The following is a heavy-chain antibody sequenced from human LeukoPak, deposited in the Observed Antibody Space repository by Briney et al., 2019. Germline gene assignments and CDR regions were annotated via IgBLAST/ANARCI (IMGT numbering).Heavy chain of an antibody. J-gene: IGHJ6*02. CDR3: ARVLHYCSSTSCPPQESYYYGMDV. D-gene: IGHD2-2*01. CDR2: INPHSGDT. V-gene: IGHV1-2*02. CDR1: GYTFTGYY. Sequence: GASVKVSCKASGYTFTGYYMHWVRQAPGQGLEWMRWINPHSGDTNYAQKFQGRVTMTRDTSISTAYMELSRLRSDDTAVYYCARVLHYCSSTSCPPQESYYYGMDVWGQGTTVTVSS.